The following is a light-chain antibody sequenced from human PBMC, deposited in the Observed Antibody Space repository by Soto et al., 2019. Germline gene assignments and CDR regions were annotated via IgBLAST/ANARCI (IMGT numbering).Light chain of an antibody. Sequence: EIVLTQSPAPLSLSPGERATFSCKASQSVGTILAGFQQKPGQEPRLLIYDASVRSTSIPPRFSGSGSGTEFTLAISRLQPKDIAMYYCQQRNNWTAWTFGRGTRVE. CDR3: QQRNNWTAWT. CDR1: QSVGTI. J-gene: IGKJ1*01. CDR2: DAS. V-gene: IGKV3-11*01.